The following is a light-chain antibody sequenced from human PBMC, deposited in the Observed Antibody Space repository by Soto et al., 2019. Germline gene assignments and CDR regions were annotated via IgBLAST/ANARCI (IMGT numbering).Light chain of an antibody. CDR3: QQYGSSPRT. J-gene: IGKJ1*01. Sequence: IVLTQSPATLSVSPGDRPTLSCKASQSVSSSHLAWYKQKPGQAPRLLISGASSRATGIPDRFTGSGSGTEFTLTISRLQPEDFEVYYCQQYGSSPRTFGQGTKVDIK. CDR2: GAS. CDR1: QSVSSSH. V-gene: IGKV3-20*01.